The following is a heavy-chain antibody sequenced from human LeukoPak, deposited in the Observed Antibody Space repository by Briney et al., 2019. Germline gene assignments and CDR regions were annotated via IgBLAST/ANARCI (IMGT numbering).Heavy chain of an antibody. CDR1: GGSLSSYY. Sequence: SETLSLTCTVSGGSLSSYYWSWIRQPPGKGLEWIGYIYYSGSTNYNPSLKSRVTISVDTSKNQFSLKLSSVTAADTAVYYCARGVGAIPSWGQGTLVTVSS. CDR3: ARGVGAIPS. J-gene: IGHJ5*02. V-gene: IGHV4-59*01. D-gene: IGHD1-26*01. CDR2: IYYSGST.